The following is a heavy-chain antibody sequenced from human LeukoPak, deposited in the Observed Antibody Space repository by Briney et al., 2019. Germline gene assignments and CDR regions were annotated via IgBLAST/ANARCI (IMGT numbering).Heavy chain of an antibody. CDR3: ARARNDYVDDY. CDR1: GFAFSNYA. CDR2: TGFRSGT. V-gene: IGHV3-23*01. J-gene: IGHJ4*02. D-gene: IGHD3-16*01. Sequence: GGSLRLSCAASGFAFSNYAMNWVRQAPGKGLEWVSATGFRSGTQYADSVKGRFTISRDDSKHTLYLQMNSLRAEDTAVYYCARARNDYVDDYWGQGTLVTVSS.